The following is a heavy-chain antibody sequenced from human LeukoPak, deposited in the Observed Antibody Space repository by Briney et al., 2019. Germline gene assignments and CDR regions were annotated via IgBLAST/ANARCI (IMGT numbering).Heavy chain of an antibody. J-gene: IGHJ5*02. D-gene: IGHD3-22*01. Sequence: ASVKVSCKASGYTFTSYGISWVRQALGQGLEWMGWISAYNGNTNYAQKLQGRVTMTTDTSTSTAYMELRSLRSDDTAVYYCARDLKGLTYYYDSSGYYPWGQGTLVTVSS. CDR2: ISAYNGNT. CDR3: ARDLKGLTYYYDSSGYYP. V-gene: IGHV1-18*01. CDR1: GYTFTSYG.